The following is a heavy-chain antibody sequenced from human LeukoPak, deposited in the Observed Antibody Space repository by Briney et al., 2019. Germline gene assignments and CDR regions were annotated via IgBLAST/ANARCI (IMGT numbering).Heavy chain of an antibody. CDR2: ISGSDGGT. D-gene: IGHD2-15*01. CDR3: AKHRSRDCSGGSCSADY. J-gene: IGHJ4*02. V-gene: IGHV3-23*01. CDR1: GFTFSTYA. Sequence: GGSLRLSCTASGFTFSTYAMNWVRQAPGKGLEWVSGISGSDGGTYYADSVKGRFTISRDNSKNTLYLQMNSLRAEDTALYYCAKHRSRDCSGGSCSADYWGQGTLVTVSS.